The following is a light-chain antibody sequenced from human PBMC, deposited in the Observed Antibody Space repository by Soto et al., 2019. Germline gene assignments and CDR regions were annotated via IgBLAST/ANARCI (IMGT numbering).Light chain of an antibody. Sequence: EIVLTQSPGTLSLSPWERATLSCRAIQNVGRSYLAWYQQKPGQAPRLLIYGASRRATGIPDRFSGSGSGTDFSLTISRLEPEDFAMYYCQQYAGSPLTFGGGTKVEIK. CDR2: GAS. CDR3: QQYAGSPLT. CDR1: QNVGRSY. J-gene: IGKJ4*01. V-gene: IGKV3-20*01.